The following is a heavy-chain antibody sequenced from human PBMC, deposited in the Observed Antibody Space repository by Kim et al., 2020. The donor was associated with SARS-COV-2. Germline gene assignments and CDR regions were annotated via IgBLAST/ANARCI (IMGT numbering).Heavy chain of an antibody. CDR3: AKDPRSREYFDWLPEFDY. Sequence: GGSLRLSCAASGFTFSSYGMHWVRQAPGKGLEWVAVISYDGSNKYYADSVKGRFTISRDNSKNTLYLQMNSLRAEDTAVYYCAKDPRSREYFDWLPEFDYWGQGTLVTVSS. CDR1: GFTFSSYG. V-gene: IGHV3-30*18. J-gene: IGHJ4*02. D-gene: IGHD3-9*01. CDR2: ISYDGSNK.